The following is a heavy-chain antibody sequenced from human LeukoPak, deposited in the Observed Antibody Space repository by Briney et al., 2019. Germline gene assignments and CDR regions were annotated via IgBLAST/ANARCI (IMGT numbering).Heavy chain of an antibody. Sequence: GASVNVSCKASGGTFSRYAISWVRQAPGQGLEWMGRIIPILGIANYAQKFQGRVTITADKSTSTAYMELSSLRSEDTAVYYCVNGVSRPRADYWGQGTLVTVSS. CDR1: GGTFSRYA. V-gene: IGHV1-69*04. D-gene: IGHD4-17*01. CDR2: IIPILGIA. CDR3: VNGVSRPRADY. J-gene: IGHJ4*02.